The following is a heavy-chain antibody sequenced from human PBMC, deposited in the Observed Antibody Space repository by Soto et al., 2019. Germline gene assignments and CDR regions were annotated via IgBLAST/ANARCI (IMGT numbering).Heavy chain of an antibody. CDR1: GFTFSGYA. Sequence: EVHLLQSGGDLVQPGGSLRLSCAASGFTFSGYAMSWVRQAPGKGLEWVSGISNSGGSTFYSDSVKGRFTISRDNSENTLYLQMNSLKDADTAVYFCARDQAGGWISHGYDHWGQGSRVDVSA. CDR2: ISNSGGST. CDR3: ARDQAGGWISHGYDH. J-gene: IGHJ4*02. V-gene: IGHV3-23*01. D-gene: IGHD5-12*01.